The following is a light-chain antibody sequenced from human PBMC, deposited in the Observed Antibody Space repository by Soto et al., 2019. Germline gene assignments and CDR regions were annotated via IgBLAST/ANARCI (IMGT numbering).Light chain of an antibody. J-gene: IGKJ1*01. V-gene: IGKV3-20*01. CDR1: QSVGSNY. CDR2: GAS. Sequence: DIFLAQVPGSLCLSPVEGATLSCRASQSVGSNYLAWYQQRPGQPPNLLIFGASHRAPDIPDRFSGSGSGTDFTLTISRLEPEDFAVYYCQQYGGSVQTFGQGTKVDI. CDR3: QQYGGSVQT.